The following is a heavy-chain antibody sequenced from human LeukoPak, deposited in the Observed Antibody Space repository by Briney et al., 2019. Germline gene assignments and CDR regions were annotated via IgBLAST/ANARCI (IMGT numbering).Heavy chain of an antibody. Sequence: GGSLRLSCAASGFTFSSYEMNWVRQAPGKGLEWVSYISSSGSTIYYADSVKGRFTISRDNAKNSLYLQMNSLRAEDTAAYYCATGPPTRGYYYDTAYWGQGNLVTASS. CDR3: ATGPPTRGYYYDTAY. CDR1: GFTFSSYE. J-gene: IGHJ4*02. CDR2: ISSSGSTI. D-gene: IGHD3-22*01. V-gene: IGHV3-48*03.